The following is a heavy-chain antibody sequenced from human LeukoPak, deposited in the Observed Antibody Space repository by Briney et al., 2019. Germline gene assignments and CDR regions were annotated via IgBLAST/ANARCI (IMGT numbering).Heavy chain of an antibody. CDR1: GGSISSSSYY. CDR3: ARIDYYDSSGYYYGSDY. J-gene: IGHJ4*02. D-gene: IGHD3-22*01. CDR2: IYYSGST. V-gene: IGHV4-39*01. Sequence: SETLSLTCTVSGGSISSSSYYWGWIRQPPGKGLEWIGSIYYSGSTYYNPSLKSRVTISVDTSKNQFSLKLSSVTAADTAVYYCARIDYYDSSGYYYGSDYWGQGTLVTVSS.